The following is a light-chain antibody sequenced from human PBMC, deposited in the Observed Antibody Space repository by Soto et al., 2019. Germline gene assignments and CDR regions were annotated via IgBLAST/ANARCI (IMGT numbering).Light chain of an antibody. CDR3: QQYNNWPLT. V-gene: IGKV3-15*01. J-gene: IGKJ4*01. CDR2: GAS. Sequence: EVVMTQSPATLSVSLGDRATLSCRASQSVSSNLAWYQQKPGQGPRLLIYGASTRATGIPARFSGSGSGTEFTLIISSLQSQDFAVYSCQQYNNWPLTFGGGTKVEIK. CDR1: QSVSSN.